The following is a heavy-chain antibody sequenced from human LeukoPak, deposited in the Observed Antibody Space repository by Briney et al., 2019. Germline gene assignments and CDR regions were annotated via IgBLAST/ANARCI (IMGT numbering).Heavy chain of an antibody. CDR2: IIPIFGTA. CDR1: GGTFSSYA. V-gene: IGHV1-69*06. D-gene: IGHD1-26*01. Sequence: ASVKVSCKASGGTFSSYAISWVRQAPGQGLEWMGGIIPIFGTANYAQKFQGRVTITADKSTSTAYMELSSLRSEDTAVYYCARPLMKRGVGATKHVNYYYYYMDVWGKGTTVTVSS. J-gene: IGHJ6*03. CDR3: ARPLMKRGVGATKHVNYYYYYMDV.